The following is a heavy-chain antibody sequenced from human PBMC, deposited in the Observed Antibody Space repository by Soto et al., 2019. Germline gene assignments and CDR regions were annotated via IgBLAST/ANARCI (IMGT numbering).Heavy chain of an antibody. Sequence: QVQLVQSGDEVRKPGSSVKVSCKAPGYIFVNYGIAWVRQAPGQGLEWMGRISPYSGNTHYARKVQGRLTMTTDTSTSTAYMDMGSLTSDDTAVYYCEMVDNYVTPAPQDVWVQGTTVTVSS. CDR3: EMVDNYVTPAPQDV. D-gene: IGHD3-16*01. CDR1: GYIFVNYG. J-gene: IGHJ6*02. V-gene: IGHV1-18*01. CDR2: ISPYSGNT.